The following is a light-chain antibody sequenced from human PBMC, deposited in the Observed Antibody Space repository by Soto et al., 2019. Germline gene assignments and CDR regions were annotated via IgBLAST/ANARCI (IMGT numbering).Light chain of an antibody. Sequence: AIRMTQSPSSLSASTGDRVTITCRASQGISSYLAWYQQKPGKAPKLLIYAASTLQSGVPSRFSGSGSGTDFTLTISCLQSEDFATYYCQQYYRYPWTFGKGRKVDI. V-gene: IGKV1-8*01. CDR1: QGISSY. CDR2: AAS. J-gene: IGKJ1*01. CDR3: QQYYRYPWT.